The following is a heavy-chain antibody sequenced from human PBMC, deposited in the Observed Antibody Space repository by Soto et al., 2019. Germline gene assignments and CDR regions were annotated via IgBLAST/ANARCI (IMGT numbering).Heavy chain of an antibody. Sequence: PSETLSLTCNVSGVPLSSSRHYWGWIRQSPGKGLEWIGSIYSSGSRYYNPSLKSRVTISVDTSKNEISLKINSVTAADTATYYCASPRRGGLITSFFDYWGQGSLVPVSS. J-gene: IGHJ4*02. CDR3: ASPRRGGLITSFFDY. V-gene: IGHV4-39*01. CDR2: IYSSGSR. CDR1: GVPLSSSRHY. D-gene: IGHD6-6*01.